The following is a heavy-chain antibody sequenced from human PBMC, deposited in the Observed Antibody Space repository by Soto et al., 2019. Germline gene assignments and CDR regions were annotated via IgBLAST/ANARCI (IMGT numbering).Heavy chain of an antibody. Sequence: SVNVSCKPSGYTLTDRYIHWVRQAPGQGLEWMGWIKPNSGGTNYAQKFQGRVTMTRDTSISTAYMELSRLRSDDTAVYYCASGAYGDYLFDYWGQGTLVTVSS. D-gene: IGHD4-17*01. V-gene: IGHV1-2*02. CDR1: GYTLTDRY. J-gene: IGHJ4*02. CDR2: IKPNSGGT. CDR3: ASGAYGDYLFDY.